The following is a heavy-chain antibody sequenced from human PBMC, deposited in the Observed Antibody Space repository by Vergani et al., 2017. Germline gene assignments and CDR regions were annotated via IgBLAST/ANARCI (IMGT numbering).Heavy chain of an antibody. V-gene: IGHV1-69*13. Sequence: QVQLVQSGAEVKKPGSSVKVSCKASGGPFKNSAFSWVRQVPGQGLEWMGRIITFFGTTDYAQKFQGRVTITADESTSTAYMELSSLRSEDTAVYYCARDFGYCSGGSCDGMDVWGQGTTVTVSS. J-gene: IGHJ6*02. CDR3: ARDFGYCSGGSCDGMDV. D-gene: IGHD2-15*01. CDR1: GGPFKNSA. CDR2: IITFFGTT.